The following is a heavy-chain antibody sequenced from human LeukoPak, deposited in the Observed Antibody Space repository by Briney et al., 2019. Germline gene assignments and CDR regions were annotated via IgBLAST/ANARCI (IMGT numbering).Heavy chain of an antibody. Sequence: PGGSLRLSCAASGLTFSSYEMNWVRQAPGKGLEWVSAISGSGGSTYYADSVKGRFTISRDNSKNTLYLQMNSLRAEDTAVYYCAKDSNYYYYMDVWGKGTTVTVSS. J-gene: IGHJ6*03. CDR2: ISGSGGST. CDR1: GLTFSSYE. CDR3: AKDSNYYYYMDV. V-gene: IGHV3-23*01.